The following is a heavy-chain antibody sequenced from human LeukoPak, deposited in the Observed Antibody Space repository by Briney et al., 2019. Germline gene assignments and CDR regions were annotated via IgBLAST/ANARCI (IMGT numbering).Heavy chain of an antibody. D-gene: IGHD2-2*01. CDR1: GGSFSGYY. CDR2: INHSGST. J-gene: IGHJ4*02. CDR3: ARRENCSSTSCYVL. Sequence: SETLSLTCAVYGGSFSGYYWSWIRQPPGKGLEWTGEINHSGSTNYNPSLKSRVTISVDTSKNQFSLKLSSVTAADTAVYYCARRENCSSTSCYVLWGQGTLVTVSS. V-gene: IGHV4-34*01.